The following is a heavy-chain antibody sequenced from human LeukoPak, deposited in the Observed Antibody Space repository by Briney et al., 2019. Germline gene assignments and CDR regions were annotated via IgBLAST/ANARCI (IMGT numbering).Heavy chain of an antibody. D-gene: IGHD3-3*01. CDR1: GFTFSSYA. Sequence: GGSLRLSCAASGFTFSSYAMHWVRQAPGKGLEWVAVISYDGSNKYYADSVKGRFTISRDNSKNTLYLQMNSLRAEDTAVYYCARDRVYDFWSGYHFWGQGTLVTVSS. CDR2: ISYDGSNK. CDR3: ARDRVYDFWSGYHF. J-gene: IGHJ4*02. V-gene: IGHV3-30-3*01.